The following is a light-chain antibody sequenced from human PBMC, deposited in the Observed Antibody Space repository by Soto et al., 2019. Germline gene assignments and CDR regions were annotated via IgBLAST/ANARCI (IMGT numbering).Light chain of an antibody. V-gene: IGLV7-46*01. Sequence: QAVVTQEPSLTVSPGGTVTLTCGSSTGAVTSGHYPYWFQQKPGQAPRTLIYDTTKKHSWTPARFSGSLLGGKAALTLTGAQPEDEAEYYCLLSYTHARHVVFGGGTKITAL. J-gene: IGLJ2*01. CDR1: TGAVTSGHY. CDR2: DTT. CDR3: LLSYTHARHVV.